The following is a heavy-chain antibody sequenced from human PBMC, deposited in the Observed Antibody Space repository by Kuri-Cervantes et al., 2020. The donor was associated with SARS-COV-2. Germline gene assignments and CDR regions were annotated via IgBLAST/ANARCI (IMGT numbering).Heavy chain of an antibody. V-gene: IGHV3-30-3*01. CDR2: ISYDGSNK. D-gene: IGHD3-16*01. Sequence: GGSLRLSSSASGFTFSSYAMHWVRQAPGKGLEWVAVISYDGSNKYYADSVKGRFTISRDNSKNTLYLQMNSLRAEDTAVYYRARDLCGGGGYYYGMDVWGQGTPVTVSS. CDR3: ARDLCGGGGYYYGMDV. CDR1: GFTFSSYA. J-gene: IGHJ6*02.